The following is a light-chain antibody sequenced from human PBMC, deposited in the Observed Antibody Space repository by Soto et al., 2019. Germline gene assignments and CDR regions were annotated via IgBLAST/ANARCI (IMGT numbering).Light chain of an antibody. V-gene: IGKV1-12*01. Sequence: DIQMTQSPSSVSSSVGDRVTITCRASQGISTWLAWYQQKPGKATKRLIYAASSLQSGVPSRFSASGSGTDFTLTIRSLQPEDFAPYYCQRANRFTLSFGGGTKGEIK. CDR3: QRANRFTLS. CDR2: AAS. J-gene: IGKJ4*01. CDR1: QGISTW.